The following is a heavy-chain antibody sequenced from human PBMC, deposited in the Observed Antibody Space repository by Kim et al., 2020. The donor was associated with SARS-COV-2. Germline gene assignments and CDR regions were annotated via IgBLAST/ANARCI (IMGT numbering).Heavy chain of an antibody. J-gene: IGHJ6*02. Sequence: GGSLRLSCAASGFTFSSYGMRWVRQAPGKGLEWVADISYGGSNKYYADSVKGRFTISRDNSKNTLFLQMNSLRAEDTAVYYCAREIYVYYVFRLYYYGMDACGAGTPVTVSS. CDR1: GFTFSSYG. V-gene: IGHV3-30*03. CDR3: AREIYVYYVFRLYYYGMDA. CDR2: ISYGGSNK. D-gene: IGHD4-17*01.